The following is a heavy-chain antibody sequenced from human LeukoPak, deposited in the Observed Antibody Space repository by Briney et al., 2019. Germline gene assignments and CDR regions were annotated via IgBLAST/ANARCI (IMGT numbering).Heavy chain of an antibody. CDR1: GFTFSSYS. V-gene: IGHV3-48*01. CDR2: ISSSSSTI. D-gene: IGHD4-17*01. J-gene: IGHJ4*02. Sequence: AGGSLRLSCAASGFTFSSYSMNWVRQAPGKGLEWVSYISSSSSTIYYADSVKGRFTISRDNAKNSLYLQMNSLRAEDTAVYYCARESLTVTFDYWGQGTLVTVSS. CDR3: ARESLTVTFDY.